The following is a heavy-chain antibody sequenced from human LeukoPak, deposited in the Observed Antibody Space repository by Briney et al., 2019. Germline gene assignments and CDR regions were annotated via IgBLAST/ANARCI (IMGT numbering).Heavy chain of an antibody. CDR3: ARVPQQLGRGMDV. Sequence: PSETLSLTCTVSGYSISSGYYWGWIRQPPGKGLEWIGSIYHSGSTYYNPSLKSRVTISVDTSKNQFSLKLSSVTAADTAVYYCARVPQQLGRGMDVWAKGPRSPSP. J-gene: IGHJ6*02. V-gene: IGHV4-38-2*02. CDR1: GYSISSGYY. CDR2: IYHSGST. D-gene: IGHD6-13*01.